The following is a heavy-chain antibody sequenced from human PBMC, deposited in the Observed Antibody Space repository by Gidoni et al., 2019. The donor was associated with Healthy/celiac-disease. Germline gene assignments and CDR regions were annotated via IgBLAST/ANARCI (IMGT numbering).Heavy chain of an antibody. D-gene: IGHD5-18*01. Sequence: EVQLVESGGGLVQPGGSLRLSCAASGFTFSSYAMSWVRQAPGKGLEWVSAISGSGGSTYYADSGKGRFTISRDNSKNTLYLQMNSLRAEDTAVYYCANSYSRRYYFDYWGQGTLVTVSS. J-gene: IGHJ4*02. CDR3: ANSYSRRYYFDY. V-gene: IGHV3-23*04. CDR1: GFTFSSYA. CDR2: ISGSGGST.